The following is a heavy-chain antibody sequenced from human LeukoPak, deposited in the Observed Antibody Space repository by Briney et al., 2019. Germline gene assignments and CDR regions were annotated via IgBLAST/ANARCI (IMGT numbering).Heavy chain of an antibody. V-gene: IGHV1-2*02. CDR2: IVPRSGDT. CDR1: GYSFTAHH. CDR3: AVSIQAASIPAFDY. Sequence: WASVKVSCKPSGYSFTAHHIHWMRQAPGQGLEWVGWIVPRSGDTNYAQRFQGRVTMTRDTSISTVYMELSGLTSDDTADYYCAVSIQAASIPAFDYWGQGAPVTVSS. D-gene: IGHD6-25*01. J-gene: IGHJ4*02.